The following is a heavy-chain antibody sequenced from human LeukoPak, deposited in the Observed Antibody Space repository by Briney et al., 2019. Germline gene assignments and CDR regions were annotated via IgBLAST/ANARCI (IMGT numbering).Heavy chain of an antibody. CDR2: ISYSGPHM. CDR1: GFAFSRYS. Sequence: PGGSLRLSCAASGFAFSRYSMNWVRQAPGEGLEWVSSISYSGPHMFYADSVRGRFTISRDNAENSLFLQMNSLRAEDTAVYFCASNDYRDEGIDSWGQGTLVTVSS. D-gene: IGHD4-17*01. CDR3: ASNDYRDEGIDS. J-gene: IGHJ4*02. V-gene: IGHV3-21*01.